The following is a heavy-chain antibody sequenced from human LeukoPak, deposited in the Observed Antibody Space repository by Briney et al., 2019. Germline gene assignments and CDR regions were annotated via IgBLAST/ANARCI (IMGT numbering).Heavy chain of an antibody. CDR2: IFYSGTT. J-gene: IGHJ4*02. D-gene: IGHD1-1*01. CDR1: GGTIDTSSHF. V-gene: IGHV4-39*07. Sequence: SETLSLTCSVSGGTIDTSSHFWGWIRQSPGKGLEWIGSIFYSGTTYDNPSLKSRLTISMDTSKDEFYLKLTSVTAADTAVYFCASTMLDWNDGVYDDWGQGILVTVSS. CDR3: ASTMLDWNDGVYDD.